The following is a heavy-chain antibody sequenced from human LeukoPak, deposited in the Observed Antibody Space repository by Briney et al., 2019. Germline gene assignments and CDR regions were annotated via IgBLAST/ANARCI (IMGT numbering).Heavy chain of an antibody. Sequence: SETLSLTCTVSDDSITMYYWTWIRQPPGKGLEWIGYVDHTGSTKFNPSLNGRVSISRDTSNNFFSLRLRSVTAADTAVYYCARAIFGSEYQSNRLYYYYYYMDVWGKGTTVTVSS. CDR2: VDHTGST. CDR3: ARAIFGSEYQSNRLYYYYYYMDV. V-gene: IGHV4-59*01. J-gene: IGHJ6*03. D-gene: IGHD3-3*01. CDR1: DDSITMYY.